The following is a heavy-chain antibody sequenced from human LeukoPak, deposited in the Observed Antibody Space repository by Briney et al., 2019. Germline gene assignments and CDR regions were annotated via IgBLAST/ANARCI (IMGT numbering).Heavy chain of an antibody. D-gene: IGHD7-27*01. V-gene: IGHV3-66*01. CDR3: ARDSNNWGFLDY. CDR2: IYSGGST. CDR1: GFTVSSNY. Sequence: GGSLRLSCAASGFTVSSNYMSWVRQAPGKGLEWVSVIYSGGSTYYADSVKGRFTISRDNSKNTLYLQMGSLRAEDMAVYYCARDSNNWGFLDYWGQGTLVTVSS. J-gene: IGHJ4*02.